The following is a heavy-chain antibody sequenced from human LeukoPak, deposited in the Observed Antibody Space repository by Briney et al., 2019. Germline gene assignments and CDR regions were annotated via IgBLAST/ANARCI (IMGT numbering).Heavy chain of an antibody. V-gene: IGHV4-34*01. D-gene: IGHD2-8*01. CDR3: ASHTGYCTNGVCYTPRNWFDP. CDR2: INHSGST. J-gene: IGHJ5*02. Sequence: SETLSLTCTVSGGSISPYYWSWIRQPPGKGLEWIGEINHSGSTNYNPSLKSRVTISVDTSKNQFSLKLSSVTAADTAVYYCASHTGYCTNGVCYTPRNWFDPWGQGTLVTVSS. CDR1: GGSISPYY.